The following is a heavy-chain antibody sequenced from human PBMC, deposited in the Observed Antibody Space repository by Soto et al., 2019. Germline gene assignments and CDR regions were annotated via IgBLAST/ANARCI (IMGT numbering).Heavy chain of an antibody. CDR2: INPNSGGT. J-gene: IGHJ6*02. V-gene: IGHV1-2*04. CDR3: ARDQATTVTVYYYYGMDV. D-gene: IGHD4-17*01. Sequence: ASVKVSCKASGYTFTGYYMHWVRQAPGQGLEWMGWINPNSGGTNYAQKFQGWVTMTRDTSISTAYMELSRLRSDDTAVYYCARDQATTVTVYYYYGMDVWGQGTTVTV. CDR1: GYTFTGYY.